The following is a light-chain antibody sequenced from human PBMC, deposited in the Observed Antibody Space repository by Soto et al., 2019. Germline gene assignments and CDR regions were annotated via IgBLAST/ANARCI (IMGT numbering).Light chain of an antibody. Sequence: QSVLTQPASVSGSPGQSITISCTGTSSDIGAYNHVSWYQQHPGQAPKLIIYDVDIRPSGISNRFSGSKSGNTASLTISGXXXXXXXDYYCSSFTTTSISSFGGGTKLTVL. CDR3: SSFTTTSISS. CDR2: DVD. V-gene: IGLV2-14*03. CDR1: SSDIGAYNH. J-gene: IGLJ3*02.